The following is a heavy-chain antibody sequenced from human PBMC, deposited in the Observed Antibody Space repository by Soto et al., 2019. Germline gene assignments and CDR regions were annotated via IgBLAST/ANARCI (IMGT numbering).Heavy chain of an antibody. CDR2: TYYRSKWYN. V-gene: IGHV6-1*02. D-gene: IGHD1-26*01. Sequence: QVQLQQSGPGLVKPSQTLSLTCAISGDSVSSNGAAWNWIRQSPSRELEWRGRTYYRSKWYNDYAVSVKSRIPINPDTSKSEFSLQLNSVTPEDTAVYYCARDKRDYVSRGSGFDTWGQGILVTVSS. CDR3: ARDKRDYVSRGSGFDT. CDR1: GDSVSSNGAA. J-gene: IGHJ5*02.